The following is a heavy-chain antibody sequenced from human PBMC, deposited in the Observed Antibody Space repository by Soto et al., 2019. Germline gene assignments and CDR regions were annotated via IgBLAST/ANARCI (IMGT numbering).Heavy chain of an antibody. D-gene: IGHD3-10*01. V-gene: IGHV4-31*03. CDR1: GSSISGADYY. J-gene: IGHJ4*02. CDR3: ARTRGSSFFDF. Sequence: TLSLTCNVSGSSISGADYYWSWIRQFPGKGLEWIGYIFYSGTSYYNYNSSLKSRLFMSLDPSKNSFYLKLTSVTAADTAVYYCARTRGSSFFDFWGPGTLVTVSS. CDR2: IFYSGTS.